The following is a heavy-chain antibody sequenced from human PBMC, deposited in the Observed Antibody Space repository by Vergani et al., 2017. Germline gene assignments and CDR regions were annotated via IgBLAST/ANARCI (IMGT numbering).Heavy chain of an antibody. V-gene: IGHV3-23*04. CDR2: ISSSGGST. CDR1: GFTFSSYA. Sequence: EVQLVESGGGVVQPGRSLRLSCAASGFTFSSYAMNWVRQAPGKGLEWVSAISSSGGSTYYADSVKGRFTISRDNSKNTLYLQMNSLRAEDTAVYYCAKDGGYIVVVPAAVYGMDVWGQGTTVTVSS. D-gene: IGHD2-2*01. CDR3: AKDGGYIVVVPAAVYGMDV. J-gene: IGHJ6*02.